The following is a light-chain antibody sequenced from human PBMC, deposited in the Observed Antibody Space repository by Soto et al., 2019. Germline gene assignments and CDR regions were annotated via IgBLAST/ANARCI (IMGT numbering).Light chain of an antibody. CDR3: QQYDNLPRGFT. J-gene: IGKJ3*01. CDR2: DAS. Sequence: DIQMTQSPSSLSASVGDRVTITCQASQDISNYLNWYQQKPGKAPKLLIYDASNLETEVPSRFSGSGSGTDFTVTISSLQPEDIATYYCQQYDNLPRGFTFGPGTKVDIK. CDR1: QDISNY. V-gene: IGKV1-33*01.